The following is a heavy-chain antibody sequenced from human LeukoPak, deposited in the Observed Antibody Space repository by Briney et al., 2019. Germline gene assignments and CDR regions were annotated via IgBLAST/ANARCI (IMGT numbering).Heavy chain of an antibody. D-gene: IGHD1-26*01. CDR2: ISGSGGGT. CDR3: AKDLGRYRNNFFDY. V-gene: IGHV3-23*01. Sequence: GGSLRLSCAASGFTFSSIAMSWVRQAPNKGLEWVSTISGSGGGTYYADSVKGRFTISRDDSKNTLYLQMNSLRADDTAVYYCAKDLGRYRNNFFDYWGQGNLVTVSS. CDR1: GFTFSSIA. J-gene: IGHJ4*02.